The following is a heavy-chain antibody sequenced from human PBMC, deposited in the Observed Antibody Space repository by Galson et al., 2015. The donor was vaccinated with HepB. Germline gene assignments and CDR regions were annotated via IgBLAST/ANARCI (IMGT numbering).Heavy chain of an antibody. CDR1: GGTFSSYA. CDR3: ARGVSPELWFVRWFDP. D-gene: IGHD3-22*01. CDR2: IIPIFGTA. Sequence: SVKVSCKASGGTFSSYAISWVRQAPGQGLEWMGGIIPIFGTANYAQKFQGRVTITADESTSTAYMELSSLRSEDTAVYYCARGVSPELWFVRWFDPWGQGTLVTVSS. V-gene: IGHV1-69*13. J-gene: IGHJ5*02.